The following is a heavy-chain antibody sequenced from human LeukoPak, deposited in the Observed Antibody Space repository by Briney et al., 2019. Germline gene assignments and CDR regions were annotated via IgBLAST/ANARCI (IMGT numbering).Heavy chain of an antibody. CDR3: ARGFYDILTGSFDP. V-gene: IGHV4-31*03. CDR1: GGSISSGGYY. J-gene: IGHJ5*02. D-gene: IGHD3-9*01. CDR2: IYYSGST. Sequence: PSETLSLTCTVSGGSISSGGYYWSWIRQHPGKGLEWLGYIYYSGSTYYNPSLKSRVTISVDTSKNQFSLKLSSVTAADTAVYYCARGFYDILTGSFDPWGQGTLVTVSS.